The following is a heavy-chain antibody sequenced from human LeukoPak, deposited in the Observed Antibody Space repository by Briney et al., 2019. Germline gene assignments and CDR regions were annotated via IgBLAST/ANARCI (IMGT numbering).Heavy chain of an antibody. CDR1: GYSLTGYY. V-gene: IGHV1-2*02. J-gene: IGHJ4*02. CDR3: ARSDILTGYYGPLYYFDY. Sequence: ASVKVSCKASGYSLTGYYMHWVRQAPGQGLEWMGWNNPNSGGTNYAQKFQGRVTMTRDTSISTAYMELSRLRSDDTAVYYCARSDILTGYYGPLYYFDYWGQGTLVTVSS. CDR2: NNPNSGGT. D-gene: IGHD3-9*01.